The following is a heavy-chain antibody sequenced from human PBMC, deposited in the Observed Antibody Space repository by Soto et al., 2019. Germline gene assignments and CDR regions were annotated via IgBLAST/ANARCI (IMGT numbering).Heavy chain of an antibody. J-gene: IGHJ5*02. CDR1: GDSVSSNSAA. Sequence: SPTLSLTCAISGDSVSSNSAAWNWIRQSPSRGLEWLGRTYYRSKWYNDYAVSVKSRITINPDTSKNQFSLQLNSVTPEDTAVYYCARAGNSSGWYVKNWFDPWGQGTLVTVSS. CDR2: TYYRSKWYN. V-gene: IGHV6-1*01. D-gene: IGHD6-19*01. CDR3: ARAGNSSGWYVKNWFDP.